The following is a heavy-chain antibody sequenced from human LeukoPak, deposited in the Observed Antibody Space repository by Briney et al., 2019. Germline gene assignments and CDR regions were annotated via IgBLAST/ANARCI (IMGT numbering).Heavy chain of an antibody. V-gene: IGHV1-69*04. CDR2: IIPILGIA. J-gene: IGHJ4*02. CDR3: ARDLPPYYFDY. Sequence: ASVKVSCKASGYTFTSYGISWVRQAPGQGLEWMGRIIPILGIANYAQKFQGRVTVTADKSTSTAYMDLSSLRSEDTAVYYCARDLPPYYFDYWGQGTLVTVSS. CDR1: GYTFTSYG.